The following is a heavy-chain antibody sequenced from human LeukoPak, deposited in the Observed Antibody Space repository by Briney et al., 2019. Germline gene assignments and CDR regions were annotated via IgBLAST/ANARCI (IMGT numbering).Heavy chain of an antibody. CDR1: ELSLRTSGVG. J-gene: IGHJ4*02. D-gene: IGHD3-10*01. V-gene: IGHV2-5*02. Sequence: VASPKLEKPTQTHTLDSTFIELSLRTSGVGVGWIRPPPANTLDSLAVIYWDDDKRYSPSLKCRLTITKDTSKNQVVLTMTNMDPVDTATYYCTHTSGVYYYGSGSYNYWGQGTLVTVSS. CDR2: IYWDDDK. CDR3: THTSGVYYYGSGSYNY.